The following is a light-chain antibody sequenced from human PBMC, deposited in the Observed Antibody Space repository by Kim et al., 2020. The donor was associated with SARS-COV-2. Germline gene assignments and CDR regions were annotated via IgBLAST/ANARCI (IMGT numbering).Light chain of an antibody. V-gene: IGKV1-27*01. J-gene: IGKJ2*01. CDR3: QKDNSASRMHI. CDR2: VAS. CDR1: QGISNY. Sequence: DIQLTQSPSSLSASVGDRVTITCRASQGISNYLAWYQQKPGKVPKLLIYVASTLQSGVPSRFSGSGSGTDFTLTISSLQPEDIATYYFQKDNSASRMHILGQGTKLEF.